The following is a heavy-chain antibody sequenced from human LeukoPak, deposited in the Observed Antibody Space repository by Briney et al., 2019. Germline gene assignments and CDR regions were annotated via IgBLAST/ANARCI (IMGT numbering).Heavy chain of an antibody. CDR2: IYYSGST. CDR3: ARARGDWRLDFDY. Sequence: PSETLSLTCTVSGGSISSYYWSWIRQPPGKGLEWIGYIYYSGSTNYNPSLKSRVTISVDTSKNQFSLKLSSVTAADTAVYYCARARGDWRLDFDYWGQGTLVTVSS. CDR1: GGSISSYY. V-gene: IGHV4-59*01. D-gene: IGHD3/OR15-3a*01. J-gene: IGHJ4*02.